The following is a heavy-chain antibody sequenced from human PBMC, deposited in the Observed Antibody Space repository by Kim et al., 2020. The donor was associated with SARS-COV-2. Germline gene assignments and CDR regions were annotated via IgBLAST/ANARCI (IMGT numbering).Heavy chain of an antibody. CDR1: GFTFSSYW. CDR2: IKQDGSEK. D-gene: IGHD1-26*01. CDR3: AREVSVGATEIRGGAFDI. Sequence: GGSLRLSCAASGFTFSSYWMTWVRQAPGKGLEWVANIKQDGSEKYYVDSVKGRFTISRDNAKKSLYLQMNSLRAEDTAVYYCAREVSVGATEIRGGAFDIWGQGTMVTVSS. J-gene: IGHJ3*02. V-gene: IGHV3-7*01.